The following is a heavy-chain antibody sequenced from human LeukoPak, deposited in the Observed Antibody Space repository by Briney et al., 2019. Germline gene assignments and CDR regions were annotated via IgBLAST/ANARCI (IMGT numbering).Heavy chain of an antibody. CDR1: GFTFSSYG. J-gene: IGHJ4*02. Sequence: PGGSLRLSCAASGFTFSSYGMHWVRQAPGKGLEWVAFIRYDGSNKYYADSVKGRFTISRDNSKNTLYLQMNSLRAEDTAVYYCAKDRNYDFWSGYETSQGYSVQGTLVTVSS. V-gene: IGHV3-30*02. CDR2: IRYDGSNK. D-gene: IGHD3-3*01. CDR3: AKDRNYDFWSGYETSQGY.